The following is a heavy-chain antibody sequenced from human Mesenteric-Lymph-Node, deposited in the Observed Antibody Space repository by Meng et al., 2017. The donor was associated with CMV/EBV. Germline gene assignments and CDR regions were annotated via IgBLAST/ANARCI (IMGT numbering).Heavy chain of an antibody. CDR2: ISYDGSNK. CDR3: ARALNYYDFWSGYNYGVDY. Sequence: GGSLRLSCAASGFTFSNYAMHWVRQAPGKGLEWVAVISYDGSNKYYADSVKGRFTISRDNSKNTLYLQMNSLRAEDTAVYYCARALNYYDFWSGYNYGVDYWGQGTLVTVSS. CDR1: GFTFSNYA. V-gene: IGHV3-30*04. D-gene: IGHD3-3*01. J-gene: IGHJ4*02.